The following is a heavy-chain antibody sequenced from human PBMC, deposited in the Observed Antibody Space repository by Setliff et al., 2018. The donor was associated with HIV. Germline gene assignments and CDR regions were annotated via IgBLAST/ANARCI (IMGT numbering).Heavy chain of an antibody. D-gene: IGHD3-22*01. J-gene: IGHJ3*02. CDR1: GFTFSSYW. CDR3: ARESGVGYYYDSSGYYWENAFDI. CDR2: IKQDGSEK. V-gene: IGHV3-7*01. Sequence: HPGGSLRLSCAASGFTFSSYWMSWVRQAPGKGLEWVANIKQDGSEKYYVDSVKGRFTISRDNAKNSLYLQMNSLRAEDTAVYYCARESGVGYYYDSSGYYWENAFDIWGQGTMVTVSS.